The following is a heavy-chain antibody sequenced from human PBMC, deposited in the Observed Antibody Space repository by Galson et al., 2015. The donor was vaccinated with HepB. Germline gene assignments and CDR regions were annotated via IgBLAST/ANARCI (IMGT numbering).Heavy chain of an antibody. J-gene: IGHJ1*01. Sequence: SLRLSCAASGFTFDDYAMHWVRQAPGKGLEWVSGISWGGGAIGYAGSVKGRFTISRDNAKDSLYLQMNSLKAEDTALYYCAKVGCSGTSCYFQHWGQGTLVTLS. CDR3: AKVGCSGTSCYFQH. V-gene: IGHV3-9*01. CDR2: ISWGGGAI. CDR1: GFTFDDYA. D-gene: IGHD2-2*01.